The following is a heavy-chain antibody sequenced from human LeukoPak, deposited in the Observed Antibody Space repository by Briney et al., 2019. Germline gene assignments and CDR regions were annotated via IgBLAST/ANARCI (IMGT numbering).Heavy chain of an antibody. Sequence: GGPLRLSCAASGFTFSDYYMSWIRQAPGKGLEWVSYISSSGSTIYYADSVKGRFTISRDNAKNSLYLQMNSLRAEDTAVYYCARDEQLVENWFDPWGQGTLVTVPS. V-gene: IGHV3-11*01. D-gene: IGHD6-13*01. J-gene: IGHJ5*02. CDR2: ISSSGSTI. CDR3: ARDEQLVENWFDP. CDR1: GFTFSDYY.